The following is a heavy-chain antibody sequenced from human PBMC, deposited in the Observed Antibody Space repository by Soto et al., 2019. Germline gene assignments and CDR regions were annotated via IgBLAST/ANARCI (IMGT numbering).Heavy chain of an antibody. J-gene: IGHJ5*02. V-gene: IGHV3-33*01. CDR3: ARERVVGENWFDP. D-gene: IGHD2-2*01. CDR2: IWYDGSNK. Sequence: QVQLVESGGGVVQPGRSLRLSCAASGFTFSSYGMHWVRQAPGKGLEWVAVIWYDGSNKYYADSVKGRFTISRDNSKNPLYLQMNSLRAEDTAVYYCARERVVGENWFDPWGQGTLVTVSS. CDR1: GFTFSSYG.